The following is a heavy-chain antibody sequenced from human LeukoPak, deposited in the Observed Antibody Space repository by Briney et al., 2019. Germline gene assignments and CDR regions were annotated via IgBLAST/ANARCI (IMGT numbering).Heavy chain of an antibody. J-gene: IGHJ6*04. D-gene: IGHD3-10*02. CDR2: ISSSGSTI. Sequence: GGSLRLSCAASGFTFSSYEMNWVRQAPGKGLEWVSYISSSGSTIYYADSVKGRFTISRDNAKNSLYMKMNSLSAEDTAVYYCAELGITMIGGVWGKGTTVTISS. CDR1: GFTFSSYE. V-gene: IGHV3-48*03. CDR3: AELGITMIGGV.